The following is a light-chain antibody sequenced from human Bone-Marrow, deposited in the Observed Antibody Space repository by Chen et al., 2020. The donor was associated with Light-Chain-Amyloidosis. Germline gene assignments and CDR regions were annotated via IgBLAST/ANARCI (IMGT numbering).Light chain of an antibody. CDR2: GEN. CDR3: KSRDSGNYVV. J-gene: IGLJ2*01. Sequence: SSELTQEPAVSVALRQTVRITCQGESLRSYFATWYQQKSGEAPVLVLFGENNRASGIPDRFSGSRSGNTASLTITGAQAEDEAVYYCKSRDSGNYVVFGGGTKVTV. V-gene: IGLV3-19*01. CDR1: SLRSYF.